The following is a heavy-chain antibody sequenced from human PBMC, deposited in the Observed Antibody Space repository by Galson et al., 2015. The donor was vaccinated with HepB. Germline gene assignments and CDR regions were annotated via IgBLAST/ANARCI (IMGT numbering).Heavy chain of an antibody. V-gene: IGHV5-51*01. Sequence: QSGAEVKKPGESLKISCKGSGYSFTSYWIGWVRQMPGKGLEWMGIIYPGDSDTRYSPSFQGQVTISADKSISTAYLQWSSLKASDTAMYYCARLPVDSGWDSDWFDPWGQGTLVTVSS. CDR1: GYSFTSYW. J-gene: IGHJ5*02. CDR3: ARLPVDSGWDSDWFDP. D-gene: IGHD6-19*01. CDR2: IYPGDSDT.